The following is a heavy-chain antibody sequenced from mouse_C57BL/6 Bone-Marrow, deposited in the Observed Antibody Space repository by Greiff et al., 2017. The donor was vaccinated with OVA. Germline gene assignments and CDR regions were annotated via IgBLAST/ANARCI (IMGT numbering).Heavy chain of an antibody. CDR1: GFSLTSYG. CDR3: ARRSYYDYGGAWFAY. D-gene: IGHD2-4*01. J-gene: IGHJ3*01. Sequence: QVQLKESGPGLVAPSQSLSITCTVSGFSLTSYGVDWVRQSPGRGLEWLGVIWGVGSTNYNSALKSRLSISKDNSKSQVFLKMNSLQTDDTAMYYCARRSYYDYGGAWFAYWGQGTLVTVSA. V-gene: IGHV2-6*01. CDR2: IWGVGST.